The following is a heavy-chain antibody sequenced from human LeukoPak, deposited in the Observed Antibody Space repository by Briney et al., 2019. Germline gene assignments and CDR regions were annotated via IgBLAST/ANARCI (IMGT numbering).Heavy chain of an antibody. CDR2: ISGSGGST. Sequence: GGSLRLSCAASGVPFSSYAMSWVRQAPGKGLEWVSAISGSGGSTYYADSVKGRFTISRDNSKNTLYLQMNSLRAEDTAVYYCAKEGYCSGGSCYGEYFQHWGQGTLVIVSS. D-gene: IGHD2-15*01. J-gene: IGHJ1*01. V-gene: IGHV3-23*01. CDR1: GVPFSSYA. CDR3: AKEGYCSGGSCYGEYFQH.